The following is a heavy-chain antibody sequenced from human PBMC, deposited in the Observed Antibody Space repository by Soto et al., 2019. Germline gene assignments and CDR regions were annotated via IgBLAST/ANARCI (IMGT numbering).Heavy chain of an antibody. CDR3: ARDDYIKRTYYFYGLDV. V-gene: IGHV4-31*03. CDR2: IHYSGST. J-gene: IGHJ6*02. CDR1: GGSISSGGYY. Sequence: QVQLQESGPGLVKPSQTLSLTCTVSGGSISSGGYYWSWVRQNPGKGLEWIGYIHYSGSTYYNPSLKSRVTISLDTSKNQFSLRLRSVTAADTAVYYCARDDYIKRTYYFYGLDVWGQGTTVTVSS. D-gene: IGHD4-4*01.